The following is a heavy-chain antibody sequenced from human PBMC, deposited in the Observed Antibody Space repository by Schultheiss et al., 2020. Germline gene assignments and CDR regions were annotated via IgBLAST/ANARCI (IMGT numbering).Heavy chain of an antibody. D-gene: IGHD2-15*01. J-gene: IGHJ6*02. CDR3: ARDAVVAAGEDV. V-gene: IGHV4-59*01. CDR2: IYYSGST. CDR1: GFTFSSYS. Sequence: GSLRLSCAASGFTFSSYSMNWVRQAPGKGLEWIGYIYYSGSTYYNPSLKSRVTISVDTSKNQFSLKLSSVTAADTAVYYCARDAVVAAGEDVWGQGTTVTVSS.